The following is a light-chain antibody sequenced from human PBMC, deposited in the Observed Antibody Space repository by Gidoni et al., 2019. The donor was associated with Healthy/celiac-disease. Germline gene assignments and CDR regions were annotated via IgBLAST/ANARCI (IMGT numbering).Light chain of an antibody. Sequence: EIVMTQSPATLSVSPGERATLSCRASQSVSSNLAWYQQKPGQAPRLLIYGASTRATGIPTRFSGSGSGTEFTLTISSLQSEDFAVYYCQQYKNWPPSWTFGQETKVEIK. CDR2: GAS. CDR1: QSVSSN. CDR3: QQYKNWPPSWT. V-gene: IGKV3-15*01. J-gene: IGKJ1*01.